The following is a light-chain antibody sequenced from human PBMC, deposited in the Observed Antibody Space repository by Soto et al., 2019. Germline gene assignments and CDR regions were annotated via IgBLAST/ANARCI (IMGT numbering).Light chain of an antibody. CDR1: QSVSSKY. J-gene: IGKJ1*01. CDR3: QQYGSSLTWT. CDR2: GAS. Sequence: ESVLTQSPGTLSLSPGERATLSFRAGQSVSSKYLAWDQQKPGQAPRLLIYGASTRANGIPVRFSGSGSGTDLTLTISRLEPEDSAVYYCQQYGSSLTWTFGQGTKVDNK. V-gene: IGKV3-20*01.